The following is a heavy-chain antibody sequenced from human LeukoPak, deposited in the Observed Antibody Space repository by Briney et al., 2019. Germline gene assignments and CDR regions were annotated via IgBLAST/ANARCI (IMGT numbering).Heavy chain of an antibody. Sequence: PSETLSLTCTVSGGSISSSSYYWGWIRQPPGKGLEWIGSIYYSGSTYYNPSLKSRVTISVDTSKNQFSLKLSSVTAADTAVYYCARVARGTMVRGVISPYYYYMDVWGKGTTVTISS. CDR3: ARVARGTMVRGVISPYYYYMDV. J-gene: IGHJ6*03. V-gene: IGHV4-39*07. CDR2: IYYSGST. D-gene: IGHD3-10*01. CDR1: GGSISSSSYY.